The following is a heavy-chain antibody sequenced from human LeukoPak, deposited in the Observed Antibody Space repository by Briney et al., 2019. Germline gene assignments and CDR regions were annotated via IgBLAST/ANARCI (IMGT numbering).Heavy chain of an antibody. D-gene: IGHD3-22*01. CDR1: GFTFSNAW. CDR3: TTDNYYDSSGYYY. J-gene: IGHJ4*02. V-gene: IGHV3-15*01. Sequence: GGSLRLSCAASGFTFSNAWMSWVRQAPGKGLEWVGRIKSKTDGGTTDYAAPVKGRFTISRDDSKNTLYLQMNGLKTEDTAVYYCTTDNYYDSSGYYYWGQGTLVTVSS. CDR2: IKSKTDGGTT.